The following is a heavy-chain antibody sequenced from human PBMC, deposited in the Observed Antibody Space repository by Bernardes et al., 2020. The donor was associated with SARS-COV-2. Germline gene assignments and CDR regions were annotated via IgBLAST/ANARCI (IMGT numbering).Heavy chain of an antibody. J-gene: IGHJ6*02. CDR1: GFTVSRDY. D-gene: IGHD2-15*01. V-gene: IGHV3-53*01. Sequence: GGSLRLSCAASGFTVSRDYMNWVRQAPGKGLEWVSVIYSAGNTYYADSVKGRFSISRDNLKNTLYLQMNSLRADDTAVYYCARDLYCSGGSCYYYGMDVWGQGTTVTVSS. CDR2: IYSAGNT. CDR3: ARDLYCSGGSCYYYGMDV.